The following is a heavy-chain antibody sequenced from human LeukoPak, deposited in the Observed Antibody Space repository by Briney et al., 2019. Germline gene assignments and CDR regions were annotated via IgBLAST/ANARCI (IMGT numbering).Heavy chain of an antibody. CDR3: ARDSIAAAGSDGGGMDV. CDR2: IYHSGST. CDR1: GGSISSSNW. J-gene: IGHJ6*02. D-gene: IGHD6-13*01. Sequence: PSETLSLTCAVSGGSISSSNWWSWVRQPPGKGLEWIGEIYHSGSTNYNPSLKSRVTISVDKSKNQFSLKLSSVTAADTAVYYCARDSIAAAGSDGGGMDVWGQGTTVTVSS. V-gene: IGHV4-4*02.